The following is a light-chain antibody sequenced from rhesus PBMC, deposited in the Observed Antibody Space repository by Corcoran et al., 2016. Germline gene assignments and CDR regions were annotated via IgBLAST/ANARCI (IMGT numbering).Light chain of an antibody. CDR3: SSYAGSNTLYI. J-gene: IGLJ1*01. CDR1: SSDIGGYNY. Sequence: QAALAQPRSVSGSPGQSVTISCTGTSSDIGGYNYVSWYQQYPGTAPKLMISDVSKRPSGVSDRFSGSKSGNTASLTISGLQAEDEADYFCSSYAGSNTLYIFGAGTRLTVL. CDR2: DVS. V-gene: IGLV2-32*02.